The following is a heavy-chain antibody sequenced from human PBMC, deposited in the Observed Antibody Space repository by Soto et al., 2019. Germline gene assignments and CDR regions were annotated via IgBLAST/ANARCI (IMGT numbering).Heavy chain of an antibody. CDR2: IWYDGSNK. CDR3: ARPDIVLVPAAEYYFDY. Sequence: QVQLVESGGGVVQPGRSLRLSCAASGFTFSSYGMHWVRQAPGKGLEWVAVIWYDGSNKYYADSVKGRFTISRDNSKTTLYLQMNSRRAEDTAVYYCARPDIVLVPAAEYYFDYWGQGTLVTVSS. V-gene: IGHV3-33*01. D-gene: IGHD2-2*01. CDR1: GFTFSSYG. J-gene: IGHJ4*02.